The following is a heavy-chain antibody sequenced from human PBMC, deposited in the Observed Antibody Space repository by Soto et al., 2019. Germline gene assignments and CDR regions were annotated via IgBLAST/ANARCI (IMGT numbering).Heavy chain of an antibody. V-gene: IGHV1-69*13. J-gene: IGHJ3*02. CDR2: IIPMFGTA. CDR3: ARVGYYYASSGYADAFDI. Sequence: SLKISCKASGYTFTGYYMHWVRQAPGQGLEWMGWIIPMFGTANYAQKFQGRVTITADESTSTAYMELSSLRSEDTAVYYCARVGYYYASSGYADAFDIWGQGTMVPVSS. CDR1: GYTFTGYY. D-gene: IGHD3-22*01.